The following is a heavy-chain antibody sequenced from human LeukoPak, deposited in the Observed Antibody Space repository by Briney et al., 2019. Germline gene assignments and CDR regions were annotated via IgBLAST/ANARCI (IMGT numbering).Heavy chain of an antibody. Sequence: PSETLSLTCAVYGGSFSGYYWSWIRQAPGKGLEWIGEINHSGGTNYNPSLKSRVTISVDTSKNQFSLRLTSVTAADTAVYYCARERSYYQNAFDIWGQGTMVTVSS. V-gene: IGHV4-34*01. J-gene: IGHJ3*02. CDR1: GGSFSGYY. D-gene: IGHD1-26*01. CDR3: ARERSYYQNAFDI. CDR2: INHSGGT.